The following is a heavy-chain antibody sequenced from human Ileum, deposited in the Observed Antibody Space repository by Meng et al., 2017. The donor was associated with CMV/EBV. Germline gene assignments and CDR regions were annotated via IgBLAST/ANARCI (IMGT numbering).Heavy chain of an antibody. Sequence: CKASGCTFTSYFLHWVRQAPGQGLEWMDIVHPSVGSAKYAQDFQGRVTMASGTSTTTAYMELSSLRSEDTAVCYCARDGGDGYNLVDYWGQGTLVTVSS. V-gene: IGHV1-46*01. CDR1: GCTFTSYF. D-gene: IGHD5-24*01. CDR3: ARDGGDGYNLVDY. J-gene: IGHJ4*02. CDR2: VHPSVGSA.